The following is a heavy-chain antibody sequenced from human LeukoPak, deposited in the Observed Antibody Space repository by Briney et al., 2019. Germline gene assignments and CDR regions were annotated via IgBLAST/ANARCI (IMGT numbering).Heavy chain of an antibody. CDR3: ARGPAPGIAAAGTPFDY. J-gene: IGHJ4*02. CDR2: INHSGST. Sequence: SETLSLTCTVYGGSFSGYYCSLIRQPPGKGLDWSGEINHSGSTNYNPSLKSRVTISVDTSKNQFSLKLSSVTAADTAVYYCARGPAPGIAAAGTPFDYWGQGTLVTVSS. CDR1: GGSFSGYY. V-gene: IGHV4-34*01. D-gene: IGHD6-13*01.